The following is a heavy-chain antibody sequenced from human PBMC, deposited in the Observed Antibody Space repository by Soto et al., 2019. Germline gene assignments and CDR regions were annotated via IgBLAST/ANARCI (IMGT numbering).Heavy chain of an antibody. V-gene: IGHV3-13*01. CDR1: GFTFSSYD. CDR3: ARDRVGGRRFGYYYDGMDV. Sequence: EVQLVESGGGLVQPGGSLRLSCAASGFTFSSYDMHWVRQATGKGLEWVSAIGTAGDTYYPGSVKGRFTISRENAKNSFDPQMNSPRAEDTAVYYWARDRVGGRRFGYYYDGMDVWGQGTTVTVSS. J-gene: IGHJ6*02. CDR2: IGTAGDT. D-gene: IGHD1-26*01.